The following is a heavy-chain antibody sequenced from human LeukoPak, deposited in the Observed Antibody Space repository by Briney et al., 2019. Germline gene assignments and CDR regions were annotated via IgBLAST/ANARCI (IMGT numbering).Heavy chain of an antibody. CDR1: GYSLSESS. D-gene: IGHD3-9*01. J-gene: IGHJ4*02. Sequence: RASVKVSCKVSGYSLSESSIHWVRQTAGKGLQWMAGFDPEDGARTYRQAFRDRVTLTADSSTNTVYMELSGLKSEDTAIYYCVAIDLLTAFYFHFDSWGQGTLVTVSS. CDR3: VAIDLLTAFYFHFDS. V-gene: IGHV1-24*01. CDR2: FDPEDGAR.